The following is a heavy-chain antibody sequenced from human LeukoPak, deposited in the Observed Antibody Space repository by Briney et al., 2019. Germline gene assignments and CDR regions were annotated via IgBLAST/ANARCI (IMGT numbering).Heavy chain of an antibody. J-gene: IGHJ4*02. CDR3: ARALIIAAADY. CDR1: GFTFSDYY. CDR2: ISSSSSYT. D-gene: IGHD6-13*01. V-gene: IGHV3-11*06. Sequence: PGGSLRLSCAASGFTFSDYYMSWIRQAPGKGLEWVSYISSSSSYTNYADSVKGRFTISRDNAKNSLYLQMNSLRAEDTAVYYCARALIIAAADYWGQGTLVTVSS.